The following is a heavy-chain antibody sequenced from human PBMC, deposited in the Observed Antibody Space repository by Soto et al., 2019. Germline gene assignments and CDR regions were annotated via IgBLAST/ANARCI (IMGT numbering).Heavy chain of an antibody. CDR2: ISSSGTTI. J-gene: IGHJ4*02. Sequence: EVQLVESGGGLVQPGGSLRLSCVASEFTFSSYEMNWVRQAPGKGLEWVSYISSSGTTIYYTDSVKGRFTISRDNAKKSLYLQMNSLGAEDTAVYYCVRFGGAAAGPGDYWGQGTLVTVS. V-gene: IGHV3-48*03. CDR3: VRFGGAAAGPGDY. CDR1: EFTFSSYE. D-gene: IGHD6-13*01.